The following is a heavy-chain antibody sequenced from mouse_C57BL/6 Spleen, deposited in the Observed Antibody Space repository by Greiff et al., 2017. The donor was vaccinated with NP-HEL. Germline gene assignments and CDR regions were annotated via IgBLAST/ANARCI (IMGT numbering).Heavy chain of an antibody. CDR1: GFSLTSYG. CDR3: ATITTVVATKENYAMDY. D-gene: IGHD1-1*01. CDR2: IWSGGST. V-gene: IGHV2-2*01. Sequence: QVQLQQSGPGLVQPSQSLSITCTVSGFSLTSYGVHWVRQSPGKGLEWLGVIWSGGSTDYNAAFISRLSISKDNSKSHVFFKMNSLQADDTAIYYCATITTVVATKENYAMDYWGQGTSVTVSS. J-gene: IGHJ4*01.